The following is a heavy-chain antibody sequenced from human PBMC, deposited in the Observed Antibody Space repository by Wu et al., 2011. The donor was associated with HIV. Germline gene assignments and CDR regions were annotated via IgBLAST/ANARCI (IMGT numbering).Heavy chain of an antibody. CDR2: INPNSGGT. D-gene: IGHD1-26*01. Sequence: EVRKPGTSVEVSCKASGYTFTDSFLHWVRRAPGQGLEWVGWINPNSGGTNYAQKFQGRVTMTRDTSITTVYMELDSLTSDDTAVYYCATGDSGSYKVGSPYDYWGQGTLVTVSS. CDR1: GYTFTDSF. V-gene: IGHV1-2*02. CDR3: ATGDSGSYKVGSPYDY. J-gene: IGHJ4*02.